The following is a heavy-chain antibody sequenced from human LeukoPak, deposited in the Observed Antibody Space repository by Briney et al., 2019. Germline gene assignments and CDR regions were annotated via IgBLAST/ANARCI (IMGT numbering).Heavy chain of an antibody. CDR3: AINEGTERIVATWGDHILYYYYYMDV. V-gene: IGHV1-69*06. CDR1: GGTFSSYA. Sequence: AASVKVSCKDSGGTFSSYAISWVRQAPGQGVEGMGGINPIFGTAKYAQKLQGRVTINADKSTRTAYMEVSSLRSEDTAVYYCAINEGTERIVATWGDHILYYYYYMDVWGKGTTVTVSS. J-gene: IGHJ6*03. CDR2: INPIFGTA. D-gene: IGHD5-12*01.